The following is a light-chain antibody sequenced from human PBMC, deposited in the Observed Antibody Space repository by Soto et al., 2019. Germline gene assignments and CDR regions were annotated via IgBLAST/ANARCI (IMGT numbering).Light chain of an antibody. CDR3: QQRSSWPPT. J-gene: IGKJ1*01. CDR2: DAS. CDR1: QSIGSS. Sequence: EIVLTQSPATLSLSPGERATLSCRASQSIGSSLAWYQQKPGQAPRLLVFDASNRATGIPARLSGSGSGTDFTLTISSLEPEDFALYYCQQRSSWPPTFGQGTKVEIK. V-gene: IGKV3-11*01.